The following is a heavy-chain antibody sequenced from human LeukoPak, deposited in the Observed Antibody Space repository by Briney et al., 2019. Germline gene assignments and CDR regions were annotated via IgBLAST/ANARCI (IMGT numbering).Heavy chain of an antibody. CDR2: ISSSISTI. CDR1: GFTFSSYS. D-gene: IGHD5-12*01. J-gene: IGHJ4*02. V-gene: IGHV3-48*01. CDR3: ARGRGYSGYDLGY. Sequence: GGSLRLSCAASGFTFSSYSMNWVRQAPGKGLEGVSYISSSISTIYYADSVKGRFTISRDNAKNSLYLQMNSLRAEDTAVYYCARGRGYSGYDLGYWGQGTLVTVSS.